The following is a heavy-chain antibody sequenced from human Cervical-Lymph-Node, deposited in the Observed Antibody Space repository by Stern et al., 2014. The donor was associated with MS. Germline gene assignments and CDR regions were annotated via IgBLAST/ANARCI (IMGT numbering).Heavy chain of an antibody. Sequence: VQLEESGPRLVKPSQTLSLTCTVSGGSITSGNYYWTWIRQHPGKGLEXIGCIADKGTTSYNPSLKSRITMSIDTSNNQFSLHLTSVTAADTAVYYCTRGGQPWDHLILKYFYFHGMDVWGQGTTVTVSS. V-gene: IGHV4-31*03. CDR2: IADKGTT. D-gene: IGHD3-16*01. J-gene: IGHJ6*02. CDR1: GGSITSGNYY. CDR3: TRGGQPWDHLILKYFYFHGMDV.